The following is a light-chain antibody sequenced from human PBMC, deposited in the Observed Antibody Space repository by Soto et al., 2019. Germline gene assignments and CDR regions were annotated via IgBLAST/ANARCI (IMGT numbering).Light chain of an antibody. CDR1: QNLVHSDGNTS. Sequence: DPVLTQTPLSSPVTLGQPASISCRSSQNLVHSDGNTSLSWVQQRPGQPPRLLIYQISNRFSGVPDRFSGSGAGTDFTLTISRVEAEDVGIYSCVQFSHFPRTFGQGTKVEI. CDR3: VQFSHFPRT. V-gene: IGKV2-24*01. CDR2: QIS. J-gene: IGKJ1*01.